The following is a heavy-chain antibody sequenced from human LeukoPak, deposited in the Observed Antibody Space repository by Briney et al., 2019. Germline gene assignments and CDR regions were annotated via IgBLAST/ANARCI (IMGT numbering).Heavy chain of an antibody. CDR3: AKGNIFDS. V-gene: IGHV3-74*01. J-gene: IGHJ4*02. CDR1: GFTFSRYW. CDR2: INSDGSST. Sequence: GGSLRLSCAASGFTFSRYWMHWVRHAPGKGLVWVSHINSDGSSTIYADSVKGRFTISRDNAKNSLYLQMKSLRADDTAIYYCAKGNIFDSWGQGILVTVSS. D-gene: IGHD2/OR15-2a*01.